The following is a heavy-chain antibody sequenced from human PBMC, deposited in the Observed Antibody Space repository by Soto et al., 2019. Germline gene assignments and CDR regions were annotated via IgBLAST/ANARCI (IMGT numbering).Heavy chain of an antibody. CDR1: GFTFDDYA. Sequence: EVQLVESGGGLVQPGRSLRLSCAASGFTFDDYAMHWVRQAPGKGLEWVSGISWNSGSIGYADSVKGRFTISRDNAKNSLYLQMNSLRAEDTALYYCAKDARGSSGVDYFDYWGQGTLVTVSS. CDR3: AKDARGSSGVDYFDY. CDR2: ISWNSGSI. V-gene: IGHV3-9*01. J-gene: IGHJ4*02. D-gene: IGHD6-19*01.